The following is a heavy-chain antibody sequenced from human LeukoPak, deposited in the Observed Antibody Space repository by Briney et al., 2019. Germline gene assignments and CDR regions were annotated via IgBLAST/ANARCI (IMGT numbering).Heavy chain of an antibody. V-gene: IGHV1-18*01. CDR2: ISAYNGNT. Sequence: ASVKVSCKASGGTFSSYAISWVRQAPGQGLEWMGWISAYNGNTNYAQKVQGRVTMTTDTSTSTAYMELRSLRSDDTAVYYCARTGIYGGSGYYYWGQGTLVTVSS. J-gene: IGHJ4*02. CDR1: GGTFSSYA. D-gene: IGHD3-22*01. CDR3: ARTGIYGGSGYYY.